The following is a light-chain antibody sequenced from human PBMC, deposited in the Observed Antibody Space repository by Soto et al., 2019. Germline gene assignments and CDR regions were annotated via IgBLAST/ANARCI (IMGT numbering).Light chain of an antibody. CDR1: SSDVGGYNY. V-gene: IGLV2-14*01. CDR3: TSYTRSSPRKV. Sequence: QSALTQPASVSGSPGQSIAISCTGTSSDVGGYNYVSWYQQHPGKAPKLIIYEVSNRPSGVSNRFSGSKSGNTASLTISGLQAEDEADYYCTSYTRSSPRKVFGGGTKVTVL. CDR2: EVS. J-gene: IGLJ3*02.